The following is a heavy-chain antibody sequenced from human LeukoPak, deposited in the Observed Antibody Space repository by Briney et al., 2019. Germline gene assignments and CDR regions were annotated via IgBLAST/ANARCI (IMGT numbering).Heavy chain of an antibody. D-gene: IGHD4-23*01. CDR1: GFTFSDYY. Sequence: GGSLRLSCAASGFTFSDYYMSWIRQAPGKGLEWVSYISSSGSTIYYADSVKGRFTISRDNAKNSLYLQMNSLRAEDTAVYYCARCATVVNFLYYYYGMDVWGQGTTVTVSS. CDR3: ARCATVVNFLYYYYGMDV. CDR2: ISSSGSTI. J-gene: IGHJ6*02. V-gene: IGHV3-11*01.